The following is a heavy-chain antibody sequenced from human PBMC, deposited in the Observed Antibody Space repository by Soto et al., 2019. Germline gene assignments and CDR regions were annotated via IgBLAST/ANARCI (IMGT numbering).Heavy chain of an antibody. J-gene: IGHJ3*02. CDR1: GYSFTNYL. CDR3: TRHPTLTDAFDI. CDR2: IFPGDSDT. D-gene: IGHD2-15*01. V-gene: IGHV5-51*01. Sequence: GESLKISCKGSGYSFTNYLIGWVRQMPGKGLEWMGIIFPGDSDTRYSPSFQGQVTISADKSISTAYLQWSSLQASDTAMFYCTRHPTLTDAFDICGQGTMVTVSS.